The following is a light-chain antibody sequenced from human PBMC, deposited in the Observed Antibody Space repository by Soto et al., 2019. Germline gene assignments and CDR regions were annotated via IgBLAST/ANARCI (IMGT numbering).Light chain of an antibody. CDR2: GNS. V-gene: IGLV1-40*01. J-gene: IGLJ2*01. CDR3: SSYGGNTNFVI. Sequence: QSVLTQPPSVSGAPGQRVTISCTGSSSNIGAGYDVHWYQQLPGTAPKLLIYGNSNRPSGVPDRFSGSKSGNTASLTVSGLQAEDEADYYCSSYGGNTNFVIFGGGTKLTVL. CDR1: SSNIGAGYD.